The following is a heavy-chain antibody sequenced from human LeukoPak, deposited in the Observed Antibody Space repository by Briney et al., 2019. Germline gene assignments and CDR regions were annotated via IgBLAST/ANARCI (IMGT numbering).Heavy chain of an antibody. CDR1: GXTFSNFA. V-gene: IGHV3-23*01. CDR2: ISGSGGTT. D-gene: IGHD4-17*01. J-gene: IGHJ4*02. CDR3: AKGSTFGDLNYFDS. Sequence: GGSLRLSCAASGXTFSNFAMSWVRQAPGKGLEWVSTISGSGGTTYYAASVKGRFTISRDTSKNTLFLQMNSLRAEDTAVYYCAKGSTFGDLNYFDSWGQGALVTVSS.